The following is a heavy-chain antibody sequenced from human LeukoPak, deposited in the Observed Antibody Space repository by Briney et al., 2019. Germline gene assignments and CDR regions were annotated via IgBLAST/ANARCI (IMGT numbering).Heavy chain of an antibody. J-gene: IGHJ4*02. CDR3: ARDLVQLWSKDF. D-gene: IGHD5-18*01. Sequence: GGSLRLSCAASGFTFSSYSMSWVRQAPGKGLEWVSYISSSGRNIYYADSVKGRFTISRDNAKNSLYLQMNSLRAEDTAVYYCARDLVQLWSKDFWGQGTLVTVSS. V-gene: IGHV3-48*04. CDR2: ISSSGRNI. CDR1: GFTFSSYS.